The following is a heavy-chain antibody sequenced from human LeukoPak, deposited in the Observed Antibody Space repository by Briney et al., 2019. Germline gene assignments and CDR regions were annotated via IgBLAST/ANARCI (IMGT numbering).Heavy chain of an antibody. CDR2: IYYSGST. D-gene: IGHD3-22*01. CDR3: ARDSVYYDSSGYRHFDY. V-gene: IGHV4-31*11. Sequence: SETLSLTCAVYGGSFSGYYWSWIRQHPGKGLEWIGYIYYSGSTYYNPSLKSRVTISVDTSKNQFSLKLSSVTAADTAVYYCARDSVYYDSSGYRHFDYWGQGTPVTVSS. J-gene: IGHJ4*02. CDR1: GGSFSGYY.